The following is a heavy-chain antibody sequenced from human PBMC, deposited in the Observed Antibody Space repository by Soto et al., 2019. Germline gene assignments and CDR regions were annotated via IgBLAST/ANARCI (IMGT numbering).Heavy chain of an antibody. V-gene: IGHV3-43*01. Sequence: GGSLRLSCAASGFTFDDYTMHWVRQAPGKGLEWVSLISWDGGSTYYADSVKGRFTISRDNSKNSLYLQMNSLRTEDTALYYCAKDIGMNSSDYHDAFDIWGQGTMVTVSS. J-gene: IGHJ3*02. CDR1: GFTFDDYT. CDR3: AKDIGMNSSDYHDAFDI. D-gene: IGHD3-22*01. CDR2: ISWDGGST.